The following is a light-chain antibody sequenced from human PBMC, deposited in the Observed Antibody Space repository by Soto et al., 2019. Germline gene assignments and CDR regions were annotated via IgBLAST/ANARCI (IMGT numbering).Light chain of an antibody. Sequence: EIVLTHSPATLSLSPGWRSTLSCGSSQSVRSNVAWDQQQPGQAPRLLMSGASTRATGIPARFSGSGSGTDFTLTISSLAPEDFAIYYCHKRQSWPRKCGQGNTGAIK. CDR2: GAS. J-gene: IGKJ1*01. CDR3: HKRQSWPRK. V-gene: IGKV3-11*01. CDR1: QSVRSN.